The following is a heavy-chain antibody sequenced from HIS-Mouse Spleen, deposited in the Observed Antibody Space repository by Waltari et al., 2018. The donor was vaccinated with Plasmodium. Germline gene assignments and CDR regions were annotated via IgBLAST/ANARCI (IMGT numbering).Heavy chain of an antibody. V-gene: IGHV4-38-2*02. CDR3: ARGVGYSSSWYWFDP. CDR1: GYSISSGYY. Sequence: QVQLQESGPGLVKPSETLSLTCTVSGYSISSGYYWGWIRQPPGKGLEWIGSIYHSGSTYDNPSLKSRVTISVDTSKNQFSLKLSSVTAADTAVYYCARGVGYSSSWYWFDPWGQGTLVTVSS. D-gene: IGHD6-13*01. CDR2: IYHSGST. J-gene: IGHJ5*02.